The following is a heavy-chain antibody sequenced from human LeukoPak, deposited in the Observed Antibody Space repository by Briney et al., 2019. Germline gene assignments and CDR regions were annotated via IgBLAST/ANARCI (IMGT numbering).Heavy chain of an antibody. CDR1: GGSFSGYY. V-gene: IGHV4-34*01. J-gene: IGHJ4*02. CDR2: INHSGST. Sequence: SETLSLTCAVYGGSFSGYYWSWIRQPPGQGLEWIGEINHSGSTNYNPSLKSRVTISVDTSKNQFSLKLSSVTAADTAVYYCARGEVVGAPDYWGQGTLVTVSS. D-gene: IGHD1-26*01. CDR3: ARGEVVGAPDY.